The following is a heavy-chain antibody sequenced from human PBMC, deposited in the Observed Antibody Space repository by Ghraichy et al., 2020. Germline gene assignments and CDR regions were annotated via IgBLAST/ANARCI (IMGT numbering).Heavy chain of an antibody. CDR1: GFTFSSYA. J-gene: IGHJ4*02. Sequence: GGSLRLSCAASGFTFSSYAMSWVRQAPGKGLEWVSAISGSGGSTYYADSVKGRFTISRDNSKNTLYLQMNSLRAEDTAVYYCAKDAIQYTAAMVTCYFDYWGQGTLVTVSS. V-gene: IGHV3-23*01. CDR2: ISGSGGST. CDR3: AKDAIQYTAAMVTCYFDY. D-gene: IGHD5-18*01.